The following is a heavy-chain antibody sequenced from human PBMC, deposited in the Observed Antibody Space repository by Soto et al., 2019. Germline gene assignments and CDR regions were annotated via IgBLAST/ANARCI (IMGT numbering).Heavy chain of an antibody. J-gene: IGHJ3*01. V-gene: IGHV4-4*07. CDR3: ATDSSGYYAKGSYDI. Sequence: SETLSLTCTVSGASINTFYWTWIRQSAGRGLEWIGRIYIRGTTNYNPSLKSRVTMSVEKSNNQFSMKLSSVSAADTAVYFCATDSSGYYAKGSYDIRGQGTMVTHSS. CDR1: GASINTFY. D-gene: IGHD3-22*01. CDR2: IYIRGTT.